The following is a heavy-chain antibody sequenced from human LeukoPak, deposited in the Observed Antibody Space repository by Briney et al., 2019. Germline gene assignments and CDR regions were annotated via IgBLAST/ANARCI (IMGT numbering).Heavy chain of an antibody. D-gene: IGHD2-2*01. CDR3: ARVGPPDASGMDV. Sequence: APVKVSCKASGYTFTDYYMHWVRQAPGQGLEWMGRINPNSGGTSYAQKFQGKVTTTRDTSTNTAYMELSRLRSDDTAVYYCARVGPPDASGMDVWGQGTTVTVSS. CDR2: INPNSGGT. CDR1: GYTFTDYY. V-gene: IGHV1-2*06. J-gene: IGHJ6*02.